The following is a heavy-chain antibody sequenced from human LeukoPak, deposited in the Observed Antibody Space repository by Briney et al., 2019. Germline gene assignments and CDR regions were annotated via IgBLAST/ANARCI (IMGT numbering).Heavy chain of an antibody. J-gene: IGHJ6*02. CDR1: GGSISGHY. V-gene: IGHV4-59*11. CDR3: ARFGVDYDMDV. D-gene: IGHD3-16*01. Sequence: SETLSLTCTVSGGSISGHYWTWIRQPPGKGLEWIGQIHYSGRPDYNPSLKSRVTISVDTSKNQLSLKVISVTGADTAVYYCARFGVDYDMDVWGQGTTVTVSS. CDR2: IHYSGRP.